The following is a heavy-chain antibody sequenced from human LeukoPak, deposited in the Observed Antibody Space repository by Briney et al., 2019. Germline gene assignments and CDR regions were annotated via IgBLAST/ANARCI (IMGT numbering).Heavy chain of an antibody. CDR3: ARHAPMTTYDY. V-gene: IGHV4-59*08. CDR2: VYYSGST. D-gene: IGHD4-17*01. CDR1: GGSISSYY. J-gene: IGHJ4*02. Sequence: PSETLSLTCTVSGGSISSYYWSWIRQPPGKGLEWIGYVYYSGSTDYNPSLKSRVTISVDTSKNQFSLKVSSVTAADTAVYYCARHAPMTTYDYWGQGTLVTVSS.